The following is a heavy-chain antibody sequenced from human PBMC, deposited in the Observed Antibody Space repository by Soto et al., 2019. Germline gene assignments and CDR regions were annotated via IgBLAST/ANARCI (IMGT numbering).Heavy chain of an antibody. CDR1: GFTFSDYA. V-gene: IGHV3-64*01. Sequence: GGSLRLSCAASGFTFSDYAMNWVRRAPGKGLEYVSAISSYGGSTYYANSVKGRFTISRDNSKNTLYLQMGSLRAEDMAVYYCARDPDSSGYYYFDYWGQGTLVTVSS. D-gene: IGHD3-22*01. CDR3: ARDPDSSGYYYFDY. CDR2: ISSYGGST. J-gene: IGHJ4*02.